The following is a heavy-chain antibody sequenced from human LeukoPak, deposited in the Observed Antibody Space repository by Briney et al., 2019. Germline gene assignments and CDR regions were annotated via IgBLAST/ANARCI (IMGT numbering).Heavy chain of an antibody. V-gene: IGHV4-59*08. CDR3: ARLRVAAAGIYYFDY. J-gene: IGHJ4*02. Sequence: PSETLSLTCTVSGGSISSYYWSWIRQPPGKGLECIGYIYYSGSTKYNPSLKSRVTISVDTSKNQFSLKLSSVTAADTAVYYCARLRVAAAGIYYFDYWGQGTLVTVSS. CDR1: GGSISSYY. D-gene: IGHD6-13*01. CDR2: IYYSGST.